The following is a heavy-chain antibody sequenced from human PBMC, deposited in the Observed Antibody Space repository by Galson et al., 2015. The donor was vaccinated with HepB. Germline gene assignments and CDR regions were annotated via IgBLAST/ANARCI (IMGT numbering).Heavy chain of an antibody. Sequence: SVKVSCKASGYTFTSYGISWVRQAPGQGLEWMGWISAYNGNTNYAQKLQGRVTMTTDTSTSTAYMELRSLRSDDTAVYYCAILRGFEIAAAPGYFDLWGRGTLVTVSS. V-gene: IGHV1-18*04. D-gene: IGHD6-13*01. J-gene: IGHJ2*01. CDR1: GYTFTSYG. CDR2: ISAYNGNT. CDR3: AILRGFEIAAAPGYFDL.